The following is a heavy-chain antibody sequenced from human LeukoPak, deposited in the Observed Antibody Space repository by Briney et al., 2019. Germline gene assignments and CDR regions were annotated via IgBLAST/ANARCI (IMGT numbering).Heavy chain of an antibody. CDR1: GYTFTGYY. J-gene: IGHJ5*02. CDR2: INTNTGNP. Sequence: SXXXXGYTFTGYYMXWVRQAPGQGLEWMGWINTNTGNPTYAQGFTGRFVFSLDTSVSTAYLQISSLKAEDTAVYYCARDPSRFDPWGQGTLVTVSS. V-gene: IGHV7-4-1*02. CDR3: ARDPSRFDP.